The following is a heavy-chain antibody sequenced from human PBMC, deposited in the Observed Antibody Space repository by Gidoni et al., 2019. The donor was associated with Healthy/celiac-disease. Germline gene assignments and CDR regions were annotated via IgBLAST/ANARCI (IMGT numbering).Heavy chain of an antibody. D-gene: IGHD3-10*01. CDR2: INHSGST. J-gene: IGHJ6*02. Sequence: QVQLQQWGAGLLKPSETLSLTCAVYGGSFSGYYWSWIRQPPGKGLEWIGEINHSGSTNYNPSLKSRVTISVDTSKNQFSLKLSSVTAADTAVYYCARASYGSGGPQRRNYYGMDVWGQGTTVTVSS. CDR3: ARASYGSGGPQRRNYYGMDV. CDR1: GGSFSGYY. V-gene: IGHV4-34*01.